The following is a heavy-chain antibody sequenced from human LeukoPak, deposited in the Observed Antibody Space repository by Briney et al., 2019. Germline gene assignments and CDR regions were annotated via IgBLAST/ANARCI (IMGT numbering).Heavy chain of an antibody. D-gene: IGHD6-19*01. CDR3: AKVGRSGWPYYMDV. V-gene: IGHV3-23*01. J-gene: IGHJ6*03. Sequence: GGSLRLSCAASGFTFSSYAMSWVRQAPGKGLEGVSTISGSGGSTYYADSVKGRFTISRDNSKNTLYLQMNSLRAEDTAVYYCAKVGRSGWPYYMDVWGKETTVTVSS. CDR2: ISGSGGST. CDR1: GFTFSSYA.